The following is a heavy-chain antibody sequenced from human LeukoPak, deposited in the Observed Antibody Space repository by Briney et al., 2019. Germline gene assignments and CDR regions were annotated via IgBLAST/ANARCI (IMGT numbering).Heavy chain of an antibody. Sequence: ASVKVSCKASVGTFSSYAISWVRQAPGQGLEWMGKLIPLFGIANYTQKLQGRVTITADESTSTAYMELSSLRSEDAAVYYCGTYYYDSSGYYRAGYYFDYWGQGNLVTASS. J-gene: IGHJ4*02. CDR3: GTYYYDSSGYYRAGYYFDY. CDR2: LIPLFGIA. D-gene: IGHD3-22*01. CDR1: VGTFSSYA. V-gene: IGHV1-69*13.